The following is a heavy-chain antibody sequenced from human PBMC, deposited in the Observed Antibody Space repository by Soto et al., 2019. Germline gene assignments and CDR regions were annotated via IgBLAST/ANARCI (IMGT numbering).Heavy chain of an antibody. V-gene: IGHV1-69*02. CDR2: IIPVLDMP. CDR3: ARGIAAGTDY. J-gene: IGHJ4*02. CDR1: GDTLSTYT. D-gene: IGHD6-13*01. Sequence: QVQLVQSGAEVKKPGSSVKVSCKASGDTLSTYTISWVRQAPEQGLEWMGWIIPVLDMPIYAQKFQGRVTIAXEKSTSTVYMELSSLRSDDTAVYYCARGIAAGTDYWGQGTLVTVSS.